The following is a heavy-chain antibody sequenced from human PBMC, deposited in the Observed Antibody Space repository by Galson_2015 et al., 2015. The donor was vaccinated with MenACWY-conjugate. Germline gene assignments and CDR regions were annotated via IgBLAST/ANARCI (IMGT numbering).Heavy chain of an antibody. D-gene: IGHD3-22*01. Sequence: LSLTCTVSGGSISSYYWSWIRQPPGKGLEWIGYIYYSGSTNYNPSLKSRVTISVDTSKNQFSLKLSSVTAADTAVYYCACQPPRGSSGYYYAYDYWGQGTLVTVSS. J-gene: IGHJ4*02. CDR2: IYYSGST. CDR1: GGSISSYY. V-gene: IGHV4-59*01. CDR3: ACQPPRGSSGYYYAYDY.